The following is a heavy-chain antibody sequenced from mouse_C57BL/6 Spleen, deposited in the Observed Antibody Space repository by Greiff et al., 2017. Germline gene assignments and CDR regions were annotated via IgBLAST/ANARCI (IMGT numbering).Heavy chain of an antibody. CDR2: IDPSDSYT. Sequence: VQLQQPGAELVMPGASVKLSCKASGYTFTSYWMHWVKQRPGQGLEWIGEIDPSDSYTNYNQKFKGKSTLTVDKSSSTAYMQLSSLTSEDSAVYYCARWSVVAPYFDYWGQGTTLTVSS. CDR3: ARWSVVAPYFDY. CDR1: GYTFTSYW. V-gene: IGHV1-69*01. D-gene: IGHD1-1*01. J-gene: IGHJ2*01.